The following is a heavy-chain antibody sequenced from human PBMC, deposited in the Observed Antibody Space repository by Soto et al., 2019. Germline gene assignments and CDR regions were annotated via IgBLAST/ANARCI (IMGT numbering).Heavy chain of an antibody. J-gene: IGHJ4*02. CDR3: ARTLVGATPADY. V-gene: IGHV1-3*01. CDR1: GYTFTSYA. D-gene: IGHD1-26*01. Sequence: QVQLVQSGAEVKKPGASVKVSCKASGYTFTSYAMHWVRQAPGQRLEWMGWINAGNGNTKYSQKFQGRVTITRDTAASKAYMELSSLRTEDTAVYYCARTLVGATPADYWGRGPLVTVSP. CDR2: INAGNGNT.